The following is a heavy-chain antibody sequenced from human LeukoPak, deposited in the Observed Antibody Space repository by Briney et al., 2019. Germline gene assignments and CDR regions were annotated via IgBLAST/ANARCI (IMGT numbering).Heavy chain of an antibody. CDR1: GFTFSSYG. J-gene: IGHJ4*02. V-gene: IGHV3-30*18. CDR2: ISYDGSNK. Sequence: GSLRLSCAASGFTFSSYGMHWVRQAPGKGLEWVAVISYDGSNKYYADSVKGRFTISRDNSKNTLYLQMNSLRAEDTAVYYCAKDSSSAGTDDYWGQGTLVTVSS. CDR3: AKDSSSAGTDDY. D-gene: IGHD6-13*01.